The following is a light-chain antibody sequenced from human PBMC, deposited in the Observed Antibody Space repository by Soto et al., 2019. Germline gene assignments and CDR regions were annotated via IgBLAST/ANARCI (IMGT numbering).Light chain of an antibody. Sequence: DIQMTQSPSSLSASLGDRGTITCRTSQNIYNSLNWYQQQARRAPAVLIYGASNLQGGVPLRFSGSGSGTDFTLTISGLQPEDSATYDCQERRCALWGTCGQGTKVDIK. CDR3: QERRCALWGT. V-gene: IGKV1-39*01. J-gene: IGKJ1*01. CDR2: GAS. CDR1: QNIYNS.